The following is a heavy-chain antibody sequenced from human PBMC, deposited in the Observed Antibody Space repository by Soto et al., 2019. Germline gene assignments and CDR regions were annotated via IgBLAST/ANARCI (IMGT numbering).Heavy chain of an antibody. D-gene: IGHD3-10*01. V-gene: IGHV4-59*01. Sequence: SETLSLTWTVSGGSISSYYWIWIRQPPGKGLEWIGYIYYSGSTNYNPSLKSRVTISVDTSKNQFSLKLSSVTAADTAVYYCATHVWFGLMDVWGKGTTVTVSS. CDR1: GGSISSYY. CDR3: ATHVWFGLMDV. CDR2: IYYSGST. J-gene: IGHJ6*03.